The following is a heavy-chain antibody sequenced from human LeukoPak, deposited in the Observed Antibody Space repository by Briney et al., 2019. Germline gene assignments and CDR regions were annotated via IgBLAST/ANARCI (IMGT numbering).Heavy chain of an antibody. CDR1: GGSISSGTSY. Sequence: PSETLSLTCTVSGGSISSGTSYWGWIRQPPGKGLEWIGIIYYSGTTYYNPSLKSRVTISVNTSKNQFFLNLNSVTAADTAVYYCAKHYMGSFYNRGLDCWGKGTLVTVSS. CDR2: IYYSGTT. D-gene: IGHD3-10*01. V-gene: IGHV4-39*01. CDR3: AKHYMGSFYNRGLDC. J-gene: IGHJ4*02.